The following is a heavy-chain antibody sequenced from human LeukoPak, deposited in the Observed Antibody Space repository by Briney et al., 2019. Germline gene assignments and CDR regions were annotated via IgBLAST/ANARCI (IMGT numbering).Heavy chain of an antibody. Sequence: GSLRLSCAPSGFTFSSYAMSWVRQAPGKGLEWVSAISGSGRSTYYAASVKGRFTISRDNSKNTLYLQMNSLRAEDTAVYYCAKDYSSSWQSYFDYWGQGTLVTVSS. CDR1: GFTFSSYA. J-gene: IGHJ4*02. V-gene: IGHV3-23*01. D-gene: IGHD6-13*01. CDR2: ISGSGRST. CDR3: AKDYSSSWQSYFDY.